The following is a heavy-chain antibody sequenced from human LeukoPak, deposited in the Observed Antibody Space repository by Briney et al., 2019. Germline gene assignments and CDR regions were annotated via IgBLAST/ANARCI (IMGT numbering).Heavy chain of an antibody. J-gene: IGHJ4*02. CDR2: IVVGSGNT. V-gene: IGHV1-58*01. CDR3: ATDDVTTGTNTALGY. Sequence: SVTVSCKASGFTFTSSAVQWVRQARGKGLEWIGWIVVGSGNTNYAQKFQERVTINRDMSTSTAYMELSSLRSEDTAVYYCATDDVTTGTNTALGYWGQGTLVTVSS. D-gene: IGHD1-1*01. CDR1: GFTFTSSA.